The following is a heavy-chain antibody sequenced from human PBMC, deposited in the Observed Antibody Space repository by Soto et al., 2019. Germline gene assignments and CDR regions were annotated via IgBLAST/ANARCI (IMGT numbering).Heavy chain of an antibody. CDR2: ISYDGSNK. J-gene: IGHJ6*02. D-gene: IGHD3-10*01. CDR3: AKDLVTMVRGVIYYYYYGMDV. V-gene: IGHV3-30*18. Sequence: PGGSLRLSCAASGFTFSSYGMHWVRQAPGKGLEWVTVISYDGSNKYYADSVKGRFTISRDNSKNTLYLQMNSLRAEDTAVYYCAKDLVTMVRGVIYYYYYGMDVWGQGTTVTVSS. CDR1: GFTFSSYG.